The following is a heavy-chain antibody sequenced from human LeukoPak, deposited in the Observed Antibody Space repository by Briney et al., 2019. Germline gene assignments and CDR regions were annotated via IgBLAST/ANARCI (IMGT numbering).Heavy chain of an antibody. CDR1: GGSISSGGFS. CDR3: ASSRDYNSALQI. V-gene: IGHV4-30-2*01. Sequence: PSETLSLTCDVSGGSISSGGFSWSWIRQPPQKGLEWIGYSYHNGITYYNPSLKSRVTISVDRSKNHFSLKLTSVTAADTAMYYCASSRDYNSALQIWGQGTMVTVSS. D-gene: IGHD1-20*01. J-gene: IGHJ3*02. CDR2: SYHNGIT.